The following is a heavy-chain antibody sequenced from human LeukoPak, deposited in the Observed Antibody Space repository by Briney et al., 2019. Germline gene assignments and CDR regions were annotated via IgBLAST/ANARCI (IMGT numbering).Heavy chain of an antibody. CDR1: GGSISSSSYY. V-gene: IGHV4-39*01. CDR2: IYYSGST. Sequence: SETLSLTCTVSGGSISSSSYYWGWIRQPPGKGLEWIGSIYYSGSTYHNPSLKSRVTISVDTSKNQFSLKLSSVTAADTAVYYCARRGLYDSSDYWGQGTLVTVSS. D-gene: IGHD3-22*01. CDR3: ARRGLYDSSDY. J-gene: IGHJ4*02.